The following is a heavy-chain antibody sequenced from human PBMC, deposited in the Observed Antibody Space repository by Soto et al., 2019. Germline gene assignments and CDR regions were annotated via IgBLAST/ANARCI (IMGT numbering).Heavy chain of an antibody. CDR3: TRGLNSRRWLVVWFDP. V-gene: IGHV3-49*05. CDR1: GFTFGDYA. CDR2: IRSKAYGGTT. Sequence: EVQLVESGGGLVKPGRSLRLSCTASGFTFGDYAMSWFRQAPGKGLEWVGFIRSKAYGGTTEYAASVKGRFTISRDDSKSIAYLQMNSLKTEDTAVYYCTRGLNSRRWLVVWFDPWGQGTLVTVSS. J-gene: IGHJ5*02. D-gene: IGHD6-19*01.